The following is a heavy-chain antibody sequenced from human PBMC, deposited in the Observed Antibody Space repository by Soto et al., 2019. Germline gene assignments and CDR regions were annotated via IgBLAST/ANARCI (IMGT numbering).Heavy chain of an antibody. D-gene: IGHD1-26*01. CDR1: GDSVSSNDVA. CDR3: ARRSNSAIHX. J-gene: IGHJ3*02. Sequence: SQSLSLTCVISGDSVSSNDVAWNWIRQSPSRGMECVGRTYYRSKWYNKYEVSVKSRKTINAETSKNQFSLKLASVTPEETAVYYCARRSNSAIHXWGQATMVTVS. V-gene: IGHV6-1*01. CDR2: TYYRSKWYN.